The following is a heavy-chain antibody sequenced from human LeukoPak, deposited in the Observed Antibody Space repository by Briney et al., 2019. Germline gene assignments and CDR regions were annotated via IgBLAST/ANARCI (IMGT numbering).Heavy chain of an antibody. J-gene: IGHJ6*04. CDR2: ISSSGSTI. Sequence: GGSLRLSCAASGFTFSSCEMNWVRQAPGKGLEWVLYISSSGSTIYYADSVKGRFTISRDNAKNSLYLQMNSLRAEDTAVYYCARDFISGKGNVWGKGTTVTVSS. CDR3: ARDFISGKGNV. V-gene: IGHV3-48*03. D-gene: IGHD3-10*01. CDR1: GFTFSSCE.